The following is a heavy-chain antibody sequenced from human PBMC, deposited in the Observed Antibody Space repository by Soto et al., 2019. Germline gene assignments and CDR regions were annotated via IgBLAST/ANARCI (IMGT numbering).Heavy chain of an antibody. CDR3: AASCVGCGGFNYYGMDV. V-gene: IGHV4-31*03. J-gene: IGHJ6*02. CDR2: IYYSGST. D-gene: IGHD2-21*01. CDR1: GGSISSGGYY. Sequence: QVQLQESGPGLVKPSQTLSLTCTVSGGSISSGGYYWSWIRQHPGKGLEWIGYIYYSGSTSYNPSIKRRVTISVDTSKNQFSLKLSSVTAADTAVYYCAASCVGCGGFNYYGMDVWGQGTTVTVSS.